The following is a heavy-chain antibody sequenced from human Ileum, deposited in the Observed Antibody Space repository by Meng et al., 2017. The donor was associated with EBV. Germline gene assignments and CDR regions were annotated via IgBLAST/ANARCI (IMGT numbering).Heavy chain of an antibody. V-gene: IGHV4-30-2*02. CDR2: IFHSGNS. J-gene: IGHJ4*02. CDR1: GGSISSGGYS. Sequence: QLQLGGAGSGLGKPSETRSLTCAVSGGSISSGGYSWSWIRQPPGKGLEWIGYIFHSGNSNYNPSLESRVTISVDTSKNQFSLKLRSVAASDTAVYYCARGWDTAMDSGWGQGTLVTVSS. D-gene: IGHD5-18*01. CDR3: ARGWDTAMDSG.